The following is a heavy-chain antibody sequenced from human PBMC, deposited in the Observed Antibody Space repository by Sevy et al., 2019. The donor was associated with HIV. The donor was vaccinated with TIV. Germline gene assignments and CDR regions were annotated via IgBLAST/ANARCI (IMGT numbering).Heavy chain of an antibody. V-gene: IGHV4-59*01. Sequence: SETLSLTCTVSGGSISSYYWSWIRQPPGKGLEWIGYIYYSGSTNYNPSLKSRVTISVDTSKNQCSLKLSSVTAADTAVYYCARGYCSSTSCYYYYGMDVWGQGTTVTVSS. J-gene: IGHJ6*02. CDR2: IYYSGST. D-gene: IGHD2-2*01. CDR3: ARGYCSSTSCYYYYGMDV. CDR1: GGSISSYY.